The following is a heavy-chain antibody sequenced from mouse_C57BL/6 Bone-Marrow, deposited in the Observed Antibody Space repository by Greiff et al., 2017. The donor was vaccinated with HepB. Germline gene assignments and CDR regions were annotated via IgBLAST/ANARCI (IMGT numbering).Heavy chain of an antibody. D-gene: IGHD1-1*01. CDR3: ARIHYGSRGDY. Sequence: QVQLQQSGAELASPGASVKLSCKASGYTFTSYGISWVKQRTGQGLEWIGEIYPRSGNTYYNEKFKGKATLTADKSSSTAYMELRSLTSEDSAVYFCARIHYGSRGDYWGQGTTLTVSS. CDR2: IYPRSGNT. CDR1: GYTFTSYG. V-gene: IGHV1-81*01. J-gene: IGHJ2*01.